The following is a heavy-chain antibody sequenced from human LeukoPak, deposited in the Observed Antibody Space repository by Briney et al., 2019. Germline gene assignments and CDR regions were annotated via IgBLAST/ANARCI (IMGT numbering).Heavy chain of an antibody. D-gene: IGHD4-23*01. CDR1: GFTLSTYG. Sequence: PGGSLRHSCAASGFTLSTYGMHWVRQAPGKGLEWVAMISYDGTNYRYTDSVKGRFTISRDNSKNTLYLQMNNLRPEDTAVYYCARDFGGNHWHNWFDPWGQGTLVTVSS. CDR3: ARDFGGNHWHNWFDP. CDR2: ISYDGTNY. V-gene: IGHV3-30*03. J-gene: IGHJ5*02.